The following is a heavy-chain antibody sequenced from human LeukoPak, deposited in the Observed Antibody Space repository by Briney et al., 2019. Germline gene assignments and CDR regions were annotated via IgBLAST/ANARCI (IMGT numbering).Heavy chain of an antibody. CDR2: IYTSGST. CDR3: ARDTYYYDSSAYYHNWFDP. Sequence: SQTLSLTCTVSGGSIISGNYYWSWIRQPAGKGLVLIGRIYTSGSTNYNPSLKSRVTISVDTSKNQFSLKLTSVTAADTAVYYCARDTYYYDSSAYYHNWFDPWGQGTLVTDSS. CDR1: GGSIISGNYY. V-gene: IGHV4-61*02. J-gene: IGHJ5*02. D-gene: IGHD3-22*01.